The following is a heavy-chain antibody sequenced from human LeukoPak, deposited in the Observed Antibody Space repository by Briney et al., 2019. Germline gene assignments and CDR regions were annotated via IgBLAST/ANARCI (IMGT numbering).Heavy chain of an antibody. CDR1: GFTFSSYW. Sequence: GGSLRLSCAASGFTFSSYWMHCVRQAPGKGLVWVSRIYSDGSSTNYADSVKGRFTISRDNAKNTLYLQMNSLRAEDTAVYYCARGEYCSGGSCYSAAFDIWGQGTMVTVSS. CDR2: IYSDGSST. CDR3: ARGEYCSGGSCYSAAFDI. V-gene: IGHV3-74*01. D-gene: IGHD2-15*01. J-gene: IGHJ3*02.